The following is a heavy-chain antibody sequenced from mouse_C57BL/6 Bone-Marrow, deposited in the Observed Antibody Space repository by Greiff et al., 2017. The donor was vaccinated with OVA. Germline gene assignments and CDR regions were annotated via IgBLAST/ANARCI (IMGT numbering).Heavy chain of an antibody. D-gene: IGHD1-1*01. CDR3: ARRRDYGSSGDY. CDR1: GFTFSSYG. CDR2: ISSGGSYT. V-gene: IGHV5-6*02. J-gene: IGHJ2*01. Sequence: EVKVVESGGDLVKPGGSLKLSCAASGFTFSSYGMSWVRQTPDKRLEWVATISSGGSYTYYPDSVKGRFTISRDNAKNTLYLQMSSLKSEDTAMYYCARRRDYGSSGDYWGQGTTLTVSS.